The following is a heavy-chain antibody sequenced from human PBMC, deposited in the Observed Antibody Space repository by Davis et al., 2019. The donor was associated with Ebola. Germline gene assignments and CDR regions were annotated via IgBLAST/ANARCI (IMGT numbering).Heavy chain of an antibody. CDR1: GFSFSGYW. CDR3: AGEVWSSIDY. J-gene: IGHJ4*02. V-gene: IGHV3-74*01. Sequence: PGGSLRLSCAASGFSFSGYWMHWVRQAPGKGLLWVSRINSDGSSTSYADSVKGRFTISRDNAKNTQYLQMNSLRAEDTAVYYCAGEVWSSIDYWGQGTLVTVSS. D-gene: IGHD3-10*01. CDR2: INSDGSST.